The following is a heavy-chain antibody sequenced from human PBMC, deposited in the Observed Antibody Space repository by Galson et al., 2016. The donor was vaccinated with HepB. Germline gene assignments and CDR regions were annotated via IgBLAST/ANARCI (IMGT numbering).Heavy chain of an antibody. V-gene: IGHV4-31*03. CDR1: GGSISSAGYY. D-gene: IGHD2-15*01. J-gene: IGHJ5*01. Sequence: TLSLTCTVSGGSISSAGYYWTWIRHHPGKGLEWIGYIYDSAYTYYNPSLQSRITISLDTSKNQFSLNLGSVTAADTAVYYCARGSPENWFDSWGQGTLVTVSS. CDR3: ARGSPENWFDS. CDR2: IYDSAYT.